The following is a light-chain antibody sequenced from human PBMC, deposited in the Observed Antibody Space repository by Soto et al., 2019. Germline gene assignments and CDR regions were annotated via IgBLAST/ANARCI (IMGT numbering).Light chain of an antibody. J-gene: IGKJ1*01. CDR1: QNIHTN. CDR3: QQFNNWPPWT. CDR2: GAS. V-gene: IGKV3-15*01. Sequence: EIVMTQSPATLSVSPGERATLSCRAGQNIHTNLAWYQRKPGQAPRLLFYGASTGAAGIPDRFSGSGSGTEFTLTISGLQSDDFAVYYCQQFNNWPPWTFGQGTKVDI.